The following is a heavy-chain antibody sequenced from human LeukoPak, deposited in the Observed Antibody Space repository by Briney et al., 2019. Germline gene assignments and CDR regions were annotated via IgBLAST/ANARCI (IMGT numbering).Heavy chain of an antibody. CDR3: AKDPGVVVVVAKGFDY. Sequence: PGGSLRLSCAASGFTFNNYLMSWVRQAPGKGLEWVSVLYTDGGRTLYADSVKDRFTISGDTSRTTLYLQMNGLRAEDTAVYYCAKDPGVVVVVAKGFDYWGQGTLVTVSS. CDR2: LYTDGGRT. J-gene: IGHJ4*02. D-gene: IGHD2-15*01. V-gene: IGHV3-23*03. CDR1: GFTFNNYL.